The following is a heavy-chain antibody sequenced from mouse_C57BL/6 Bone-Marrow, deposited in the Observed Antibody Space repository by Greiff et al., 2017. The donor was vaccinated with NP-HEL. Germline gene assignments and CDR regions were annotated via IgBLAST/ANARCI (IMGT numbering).Heavy chain of an antibody. CDR2: IHPNSGST. V-gene: IGHV1-64*01. CDR1: GYTFTSYW. Sequence: QVQLKQPGAELVKPGASVKLSCKASGYTFTSYWMHWVKQRPEQGLEWIGMIHPNSGSTNYNEKFKSKATLTVDKSSSTTYMQLSSLTSEDSAVYYCARSGYSPAWFAYWGQGTLVTVSA. CDR3: ARSGYSPAWFAY. J-gene: IGHJ3*01. D-gene: IGHD3-1*01.